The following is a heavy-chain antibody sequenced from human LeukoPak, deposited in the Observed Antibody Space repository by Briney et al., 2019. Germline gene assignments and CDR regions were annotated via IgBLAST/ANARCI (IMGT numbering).Heavy chain of an antibody. V-gene: IGHV3-7*01. J-gene: IGHJ4*02. D-gene: IGHD6-19*01. CDR2: IKQDGSEK. CDR3: AGGSIAVDMYYFDY. CDR1: GFTFSSYW. Sequence: PGGSLRLSCAASGFTFSSYWMSWVRQAPGKGLEWVAHIKQDGSEKYHVDSVKSRFTISRDNAKNAMYLQMNSLRAEDTAVYYCAGGSIAVDMYYFDYWGQGTLVTVSS.